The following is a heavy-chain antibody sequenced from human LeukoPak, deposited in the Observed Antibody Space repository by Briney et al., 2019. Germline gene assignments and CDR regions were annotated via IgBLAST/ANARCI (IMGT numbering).Heavy chain of an antibody. V-gene: IGHV3-21*01. Sequence: PGGSLRLSCAVPEFSFSRFGMIWVRQAPGKGLEWVSSISSSSSDIYYVDSVKGRFTISRDNSKNSLYLQMNSLRAEDTAVYYCATGYSGYHSNYYYLDVWGKGTTVTVSS. J-gene: IGHJ6*03. D-gene: IGHD5-12*01. CDR2: ISSSSSDI. CDR1: EFSFSRFG. CDR3: ATGYSGYHSNYYYLDV.